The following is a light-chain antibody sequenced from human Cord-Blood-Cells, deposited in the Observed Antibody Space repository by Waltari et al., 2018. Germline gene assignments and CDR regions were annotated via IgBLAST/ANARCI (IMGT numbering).Light chain of an antibody. V-gene: IGLV2-14*03. CDR2: DVI. CDR1: SSDVGGYNY. CDR3: SSYTSSSTWV. J-gene: IGLJ3*02. Sequence: QSALTQPASVSGSPGQSITISCTGTSSDVGGYNYVSWDQQHPGKAPKLRICDVINLPSGVSNRFSGSKSGTTASLTSSGLQAEDEADYYCSSYTSSSTWVFGGGTKLTVL.